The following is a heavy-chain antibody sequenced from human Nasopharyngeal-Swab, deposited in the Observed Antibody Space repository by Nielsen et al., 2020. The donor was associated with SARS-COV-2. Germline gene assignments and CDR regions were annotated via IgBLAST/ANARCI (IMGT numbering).Heavy chain of an antibody. CDR2: IYSGGST. V-gene: IGHV3-66*01. CDR3: ARVTLLASDAFDI. CDR1: GFTVSSNY. D-gene: IGHD3-3*02. J-gene: IGHJ3*02. Sequence: GESLKISCAASGFTVSSNYMSWVRQAPGKGLEWVSVIYSGGSTYYADSVKGRFTISRDNSKNTLYLQMNSLRAEDTAVYYCARVTLLASDAFDIWGQGTMVTVSS.